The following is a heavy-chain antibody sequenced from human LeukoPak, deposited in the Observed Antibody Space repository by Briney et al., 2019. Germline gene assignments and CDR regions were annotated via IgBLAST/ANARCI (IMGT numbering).Heavy chain of an antibody. CDR2: ISDDSRTM. CDR1: GFTFSSYA. D-gene: IGHD3-10*01. CDR3: ATDPVVTMVRGAPEYFQY. J-gene: IGHJ1*01. V-gene: IGHV3-48*02. Sequence: GGSLRLSCAASGFTFSSYAMSWVRQAPGKGLEWVSYISDDSRTMYYADSVKGRFTISRDNAKNSLFLQMNSLRDEDTAVYYCATDPVVTMVRGAPEYFQYWGQGTLVTVSS.